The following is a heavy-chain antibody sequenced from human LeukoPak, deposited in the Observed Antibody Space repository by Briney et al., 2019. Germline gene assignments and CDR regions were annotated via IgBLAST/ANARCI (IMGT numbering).Heavy chain of an antibody. Sequence: GGSLRLSCAAYGFTFGSYGMHWVRQAPGKGLEWVAVIWYDGSNKYYADSVKGRFTISRDNSKNTLYLQMNSLRAEDTAVYYCAREYSSSSGNEYWGQGTLVSVSS. CDR1: GFTFGSYG. J-gene: IGHJ4*02. D-gene: IGHD6-6*01. CDR3: AREYSSSSGNEY. CDR2: IWYDGSNK. V-gene: IGHV3-33*01.